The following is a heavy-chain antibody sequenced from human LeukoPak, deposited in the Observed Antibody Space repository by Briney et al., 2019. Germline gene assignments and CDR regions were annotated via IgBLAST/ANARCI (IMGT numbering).Heavy chain of an antibody. Sequence: GGSLRLSCAASGFTFSSYEMNWVRQAPGKGLEWVSHISSSGSNTHYTDSVKGRFTISRDNARNSLYMQMNSLRAEDTAVYYCASGYMYGGDFWGQGTLVTVS. J-gene: IGHJ4*02. CDR2: ISSSGSNT. CDR3: ASGYMYGGDF. CDR1: GFTFSSYE. V-gene: IGHV3-48*03. D-gene: IGHD5-18*01.